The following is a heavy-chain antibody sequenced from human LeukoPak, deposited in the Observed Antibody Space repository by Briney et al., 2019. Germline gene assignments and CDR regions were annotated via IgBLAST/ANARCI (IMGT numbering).Heavy chain of an antibody. CDR1: GGSISSGAYS. J-gene: IGHJ4*02. Sequence: PSQTLSLTCAVSGGSISSGAYSWSWIRQPPRKGLEWIGYVYYSGGTYYNPSLKSRVTISVDTSKNQFSLKLSSVTAADTAVYYCARFRGRVEMATIDYWGQGTLVTVSS. V-gene: IGHV4-30-4*07. CDR2: VYYSGGT. CDR3: ARFRGRVEMATIDY. D-gene: IGHD5-24*01.